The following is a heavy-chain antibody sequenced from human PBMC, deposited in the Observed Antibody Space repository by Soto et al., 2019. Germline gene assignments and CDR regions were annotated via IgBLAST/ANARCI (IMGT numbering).Heavy chain of an antibody. V-gene: IGHV3-21*01. Sequence: GGSLRLSCAASGFTFSSYSMNWVRRAPGKGLEWVSSISSSSSYIYYADSVKGRFTISRDNAKNSLYLQMNSLRAEDTAVYYCARVLGAAAGTYYYGMDVWGQGTTVTVSS. D-gene: IGHD6-13*01. J-gene: IGHJ6*02. CDR3: ARVLGAAAGTYYYGMDV. CDR1: GFTFSSYS. CDR2: ISSSSSYI.